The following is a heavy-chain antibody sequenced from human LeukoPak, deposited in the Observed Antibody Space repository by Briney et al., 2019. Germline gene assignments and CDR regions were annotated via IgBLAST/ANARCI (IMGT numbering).Heavy chain of an antibody. CDR1: EFTFSSYA. CDR3: AKGSRGSYYGSYYDY. D-gene: IGHD1-26*01. V-gene: IGHV3-23*01. J-gene: IGHJ4*02. Sequence: AGGSLRLSCAASEFTFSSYAMSWVRQAPGKGLEWVSAISGSGGSPYYADSVKGRFTISRDNSKNTLYLQMNSPRADDTAVYYCAKGSRGSYYGSYYDYWGQGTLVAVSS. CDR2: ISGSGGSP.